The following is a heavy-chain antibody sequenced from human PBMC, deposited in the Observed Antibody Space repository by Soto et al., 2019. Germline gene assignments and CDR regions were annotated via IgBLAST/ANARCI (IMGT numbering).Heavy chain of an antibody. CDR3: ARGRDSSGYPLWVFDY. D-gene: IGHD3-22*01. Sequence: EVQLVESGGGLIQPGGSLRLSRAASGFTVSSNYMSWVRQAPGKGLEWVSVIYSGGSTYYADSVKGRFTISRDNSKNTLYLQMNSLRAEDTAVYYCARGRDSSGYPLWVFDYWGQGTLVTVSS. CDR2: IYSGGST. J-gene: IGHJ4*02. V-gene: IGHV3-53*01. CDR1: GFTVSSNY.